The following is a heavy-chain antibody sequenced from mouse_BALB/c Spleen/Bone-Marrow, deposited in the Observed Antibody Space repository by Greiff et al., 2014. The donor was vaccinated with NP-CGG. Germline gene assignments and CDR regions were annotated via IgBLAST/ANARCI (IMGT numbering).Heavy chain of an antibody. CDR1: GFNIKDTY. Sequence: VQLKESGAELVKPGASVKLSCTASGFNIKDTYMHWVKQRPEQGLEWIGRIDPANGNTKYDPKFQGKATITADTSSNTAYLQLSSLTSEDTAVYYCARGGGYYPFAYWGQGTLVTVSA. J-gene: IGHJ3*01. D-gene: IGHD2-3*01. CDR2: IDPANGNT. CDR3: ARGGGYYPFAY. V-gene: IGHV14-3*02.